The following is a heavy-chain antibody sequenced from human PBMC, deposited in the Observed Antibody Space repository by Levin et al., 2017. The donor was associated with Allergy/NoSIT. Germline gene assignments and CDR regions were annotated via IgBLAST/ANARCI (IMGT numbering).Heavy chain of an antibody. CDR3: TGAAWVLLDGRGFFDF. CDR1: GFSFGDYA. D-gene: IGHD1-26*01. CDR2: IRRKADGATT. J-gene: IGHJ4*02. V-gene: IGHV3-49*03. Sequence: GGSLRLSCTASGFSFGDYAMSWFRQAPGKGLEWVGFIRRKADGATTEYAASVKGRFTISRDDSKSIAYLQMNSLQIEDTAVYYCTGAAWVLLDGRGFFDFWGQGTLVTVSS.